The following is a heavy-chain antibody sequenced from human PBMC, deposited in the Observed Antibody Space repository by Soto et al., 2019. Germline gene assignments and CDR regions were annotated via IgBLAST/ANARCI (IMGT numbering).Heavy chain of an antibody. Sequence: EVKLVESGGGLVQPGGSVKLCCAASGFTFSGSSMHWVRQASGKGLEWVGRIRSKAKNYATTYSESLKGRFIISRDDSKNTTFLQMSSLRTEDTAMYYCAIEGAGFGQWGQGTLVTVSS. V-gene: IGHV3-73*01. J-gene: IGHJ4*02. CDR2: IRSKAKNYAT. CDR3: AIEGAGFGQ. D-gene: IGHD1-26*01. CDR1: GFTFSGSS.